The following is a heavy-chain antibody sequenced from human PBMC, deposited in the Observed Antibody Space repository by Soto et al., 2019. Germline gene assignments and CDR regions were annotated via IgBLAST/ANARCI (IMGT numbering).Heavy chain of an antibody. V-gene: IGHV1-2*02. D-gene: IGHD6-6*01. CDR3: ASSARPGQHSMDYYGMDV. J-gene: IGHJ6*02. CDR2: INPNSGGT. CDR1: GYTFTGYY. Sequence: ASVKVSCKASGYTFTGYYMHWVRQAPGQGLEWMGWINPNSGGTNYAQKFQGRVTMTRDTSISTAYMELSRLRSDDTAVYYCASSARPGQHSMDYYGMDVWGQGTTVTVSS.